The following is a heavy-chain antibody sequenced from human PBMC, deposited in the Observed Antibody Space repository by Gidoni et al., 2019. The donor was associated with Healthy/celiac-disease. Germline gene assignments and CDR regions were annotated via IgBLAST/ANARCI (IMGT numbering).Heavy chain of an antibody. CDR3: ARRPVGPRSVATYIHPPYWFDP. V-gene: IGHV1-69*01. D-gene: IGHD5-12*01. Sequence: QVQLVQSGAEVKKPGSSVKVSCKASGGTFSRYAISWVRQAPGHGLEWLGGIIPIFGTANYAQKFQGRVTITADESTSTAYMELSSLRSEDTAVYYCARRPVGPRSVATYIHPPYWFDPWGQGTLVTVSS. J-gene: IGHJ5*02. CDR2: IIPIFGTA. CDR1: GGTFSRYA.